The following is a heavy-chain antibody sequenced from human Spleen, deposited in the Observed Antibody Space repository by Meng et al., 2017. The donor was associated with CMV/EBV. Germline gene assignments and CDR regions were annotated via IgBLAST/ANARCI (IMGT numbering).Heavy chain of an antibody. J-gene: IGHJ2*01. CDR3: ARWAWGSGWYFDL. D-gene: IGHD7-27*01. V-gene: IGHV3-11*01. CDR1: CFPFSDFY. CDR2: ISGSGDSI. Sequence: SCFPFSDFYMSWIRQSPGKGLEWVSHISGSGDSIYYADFVKGRFTVSRDNAKKSLFLQMNSLRVEDTAVYYCARWAWGSGWYFDLWGRGTLVTVSS.